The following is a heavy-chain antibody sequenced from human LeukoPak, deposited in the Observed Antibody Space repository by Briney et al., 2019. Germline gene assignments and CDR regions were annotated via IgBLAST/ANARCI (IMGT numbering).Heavy chain of an antibody. J-gene: IGHJ5*02. V-gene: IGHV4-4*07. CDR2: IYTSGST. CDR3: ARGGSGWYPLNWCDP. CDR1: GGSISSYY. Sequence: SETLSLTCTVSGGSISSYYWSWIRPPAGKGLEWIGRIYTSGSTNYNPSLKSRVTMSVDTSKNQFSLKLSSVTAADTAVYYCARGGSGWYPLNWCDPWGQGTLVTVSS. D-gene: IGHD6-19*01.